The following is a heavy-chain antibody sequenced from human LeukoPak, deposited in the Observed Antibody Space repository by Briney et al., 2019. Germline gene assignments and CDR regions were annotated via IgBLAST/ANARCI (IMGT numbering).Heavy chain of an antibody. J-gene: IGHJ5*02. V-gene: IGHV4-4*07. CDR1: GGSISSSY. D-gene: IGHD6-19*01. CDR2: IFTSGTT. Sequence: SETLSLTCTVFGGSISSSYWSWIRQPAGKGLEWIGRIFTSGTTEYNPSLKSRVTMSVDTSKNQFSLKVTSVTAADTAVYYCARDFGFGSAWGQGAKVTVSS. CDR3: ARDFGFGSA.